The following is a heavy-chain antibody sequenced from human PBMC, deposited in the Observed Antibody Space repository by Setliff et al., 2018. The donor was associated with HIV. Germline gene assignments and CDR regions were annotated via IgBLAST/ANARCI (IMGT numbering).Heavy chain of an antibody. CDR1: GGSISSYY. D-gene: IGHD2-21*02. CDR3: ARLLQGGNYAFDI. V-gene: IGHV4-59*08. CDR2: IYYSGNT. J-gene: IGHJ3*02. Sequence: SETLSLTCTVSGGSISSYYWSWIRQPPGKGLQWIGYIYYSGNTNYNTALKSLVTISVGTSKKQFSLKLSSGIAADTAVYYCARLLQGGNYAFDIWGQGTMVTVSS.